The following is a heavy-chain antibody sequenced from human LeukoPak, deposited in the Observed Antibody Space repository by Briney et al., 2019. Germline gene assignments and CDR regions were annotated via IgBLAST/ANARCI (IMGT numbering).Heavy chain of an antibody. CDR2: ISYDGSNK. V-gene: IGHV3-30*04. J-gene: IGHJ4*02. Sequence: PGGSLRLSCAASGFTFSSYAMHWVRQAPGKGLEWVAVISYDGSNKYYADSVKGRFTISRDNSKNTLYLQMNSLRAEDTAVYYCARDKSADYYDSSGLEYYFDYWGQGTLVTVSS. CDR1: GFTFSSYA. D-gene: IGHD3-22*01. CDR3: ARDKSADYYDSSGLEYYFDY.